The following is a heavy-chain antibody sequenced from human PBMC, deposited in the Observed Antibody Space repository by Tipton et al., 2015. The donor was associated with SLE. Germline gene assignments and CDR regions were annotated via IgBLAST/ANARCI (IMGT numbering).Heavy chain of an antibody. Sequence: TLSLTCAVYGGSFSGYYWSWIRQPPGKGLEWIGEINHSGSTYYNPSLKSRVTISVDTSKNQFSLKLSSVTAADTAVYYCARRGNIAAPDYWGQGTLVTVSS. D-gene: IGHD6-6*01. CDR2: INHSGST. V-gene: IGHV4-34*01. CDR1: GGSFSGYY. J-gene: IGHJ4*02. CDR3: ARRGNIAAPDY.